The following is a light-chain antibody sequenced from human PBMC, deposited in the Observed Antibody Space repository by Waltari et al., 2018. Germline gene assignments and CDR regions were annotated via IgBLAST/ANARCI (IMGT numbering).Light chain of an antibody. V-gene: IGLV2-23*01. CDR3: CSYAGSSYV. CDR2: EGS. Sequence: QSALTQPASVSGSPGQSITISCPGTPSDVGRFNLSSWYQQHPGKAPKLMIYEGSKRPSGVSNRFSGSKSGNTASLTISGLQAEDEADYYCCSYAGSSYVFGTGTKVTVL. CDR1: PSDVGRFNL. J-gene: IGLJ1*01.